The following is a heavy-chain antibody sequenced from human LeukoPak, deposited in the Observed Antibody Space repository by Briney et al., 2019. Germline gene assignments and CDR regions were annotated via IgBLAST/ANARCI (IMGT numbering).Heavy chain of an antibody. V-gene: IGHV3-13*01. CDR2: IGTAGDT. CDR1: GFTFSSYD. Sequence: PGGSLRLSCAASGFTFSSYDMPWVRQATGKGLEWVSAIGTAGDTYYPGSVKGRFTISRENAKNSLYLQMNSLRAGDTAVYYCARAGYSYGYYFDYWGQGTLVTVSS. D-gene: IGHD5-18*01. J-gene: IGHJ4*02. CDR3: ARAGYSYGYYFDY.